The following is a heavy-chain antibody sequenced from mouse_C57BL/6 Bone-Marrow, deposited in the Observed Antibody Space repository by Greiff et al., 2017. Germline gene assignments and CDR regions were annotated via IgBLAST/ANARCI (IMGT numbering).Heavy chain of an antibody. J-gene: IGHJ4*01. Sequence: PGQGLEWIGNIYPSDSETHYNQKFKDKATLTVDKSSSTAYMQLSSLTSEDSAVYYCASTSAMDYWGQGTSVTVSS. CDR2: IYPSDSET. CDR3: ASTSAMDY. V-gene: IGHV1-61*01.